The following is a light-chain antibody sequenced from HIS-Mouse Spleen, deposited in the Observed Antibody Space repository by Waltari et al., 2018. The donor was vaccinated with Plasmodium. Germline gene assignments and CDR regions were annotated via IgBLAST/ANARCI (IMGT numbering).Light chain of an antibody. CDR1: ALPKKS. CDR2: EDS. Sequence: SYELTQPPSVSVSPGQSARITCTGAALPKKSVYWYQQKSGQAPVLVIYEDSKRPSGIPERFSGSSSGTMATLTISGAQVEDEADYYCYSTDSSGNHRVFGGGTKLTVL. V-gene: IGLV3-10*01. J-gene: IGLJ3*02. CDR3: YSTDSSGNHRV.